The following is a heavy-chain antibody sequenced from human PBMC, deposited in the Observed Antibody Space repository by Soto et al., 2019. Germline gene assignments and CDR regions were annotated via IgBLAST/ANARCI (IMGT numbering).Heavy chain of an antibody. CDR2: ISGSATGT. V-gene: IGHV3-23*01. D-gene: IGHD1-26*01. Sequence: EVQLLESGGGLVEPGGSLRLSCAASGLSFSSYGMSWVRQAPGKGLEWVSGISGSATGTYYADSVKGRFTISRDNSMNTLYLQMHSLRAEDTALYYCAKELIEGGSYYGVVDHWGQGTLVTVSS. CDR1: GLSFSSYG. J-gene: IGHJ4*02. CDR3: AKELIEGGSYYGVVDH.